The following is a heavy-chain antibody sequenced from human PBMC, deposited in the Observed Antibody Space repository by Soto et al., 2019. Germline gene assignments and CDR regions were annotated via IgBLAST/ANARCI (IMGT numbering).Heavy chain of an antibody. CDR3: ARVDTAMVRARSWFDP. CDR2: ISAYSGNT. CDR1: GYTFTSYG. Sequence: ASVKVSCKASGYTFTSYGISWVRQAPGQGLEWMGWISAYSGNTNYAQKLQGRVTMTTDTSTSTAYMELRSLRSDDTAVYYCARVDTAMVRARSWFDPWGQGTLVTVSS. V-gene: IGHV1-18*04. J-gene: IGHJ5*02. D-gene: IGHD5-18*01.